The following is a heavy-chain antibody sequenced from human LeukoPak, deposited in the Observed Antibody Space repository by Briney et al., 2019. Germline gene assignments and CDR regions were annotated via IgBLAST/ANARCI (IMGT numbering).Heavy chain of an antibody. CDR2: ISSSSSYI. Sequence: KSGGSLRLSCAASGFTFSSYSMNWVRQAPGKGLEWVSSISSSSSYIYYADSVKGRFTISRDNAKNSLYLQMNSLRAEDTAVYYCAKDYFRGAVAGTTGYFDYWGQGTLVTVSS. V-gene: IGHV3-21*01. J-gene: IGHJ4*02. CDR3: AKDYFRGAVAGTTGYFDY. CDR1: GFTFSSYS. D-gene: IGHD6-19*01.